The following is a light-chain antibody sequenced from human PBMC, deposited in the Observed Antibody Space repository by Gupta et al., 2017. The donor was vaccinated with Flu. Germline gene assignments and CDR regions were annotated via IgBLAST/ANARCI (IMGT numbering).Light chain of an antibody. J-gene: IGLJ1*01. CDR3: SSYTSSSILYV. V-gene: IGLV2-14*01. CDR2: EVS. Sequence: SALTHPATVSGSPRQSITISCTGTSSDVGGYKYVYWYQQHPGKAPKLMSYEVSNRPSGVSNRFAGSKSGNTASLTISGIQAEDEADYYCSSYTSSSILYVFGTGNKVTVL. CDR1: SSDVGGYKY.